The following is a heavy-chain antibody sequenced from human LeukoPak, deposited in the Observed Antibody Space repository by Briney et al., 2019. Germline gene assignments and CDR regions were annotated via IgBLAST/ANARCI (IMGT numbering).Heavy chain of an antibody. D-gene: IGHD3-22*01. CDR2: IIPILGIA. CDR3: ARDYFPKSEGPVITSYYFDY. V-gene: IGHV1-69*04. CDR1: GGTFSSYA. Sequence: SVKVSCKASGGTFSSYAISWVRQAPGQGLEWMGRIIPILGIANYAQKFQGRVTITADKSTSTAYMELNSLRSEDAAVYYCARDYFPKSEGPVITSYYFDYWGQGTLVTVSS. J-gene: IGHJ4*02.